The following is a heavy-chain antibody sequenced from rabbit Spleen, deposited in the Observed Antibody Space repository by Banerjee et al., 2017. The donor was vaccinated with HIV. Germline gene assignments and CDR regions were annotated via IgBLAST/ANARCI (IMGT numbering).Heavy chain of an antibody. CDR3: ARSKTTNYIPYYGMDL. V-gene: IGHV1S45*01. CDR1: GFSFSSNA. D-gene: IGHD1-1*01. CDR2: IYTGSGNT. J-gene: IGHJ6*01. Sequence: QEQLEESGGDLVKPEGSLTLTCTASGFSFSSNAMCWVRQAPGKGPEWIACIYTGSGNTYYASWAKGRFTISKTSSTTVTLQMTSLTAADTATYFCARSKTTNYIPYYGMDLWGQGTLVTVS.